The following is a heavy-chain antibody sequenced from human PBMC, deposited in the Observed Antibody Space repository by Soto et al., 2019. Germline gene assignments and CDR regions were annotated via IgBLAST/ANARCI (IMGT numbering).Heavy chain of an antibody. V-gene: IGHV4-38-2*01. D-gene: IGHD7-27*01. Sequence: SGNLSLNCAVSGGSIISNYWWAWIRQSPGEGLVWIGSIYHSGTTYYNPSLESRVIISVDTSESRFALRLTSVTAADTAVHYCAGGNPLGYYGMDVWGKGTMVAVSS. CDR1: GGSIISNYW. J-gene: IGHJ6*04. CDR3: AGGNPLGYYGMDV. CDR2: IYHSGTT.